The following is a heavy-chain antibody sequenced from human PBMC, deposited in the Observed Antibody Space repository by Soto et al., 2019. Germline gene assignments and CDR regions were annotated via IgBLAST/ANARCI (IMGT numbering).Heavy chain of an antibody. D-gene: IGHD3-3*01. V-gene: IGHV3-23*01. CDR3: AKVYYDFWSGYPDY. CDR2: ITFNGGST. Sequence: PGGSLRLSCAASGFTFSDSAMTWVRQTPGKGLEYVSSITFNGGSTYYADSVKGRFTISRDNSKNTLYLQMNSLRAEDTALYYCAKVYYDFWSGYPDYWGQGTLVTVSS. CDR1: GFTFSDSA. J-gene: IGHJ4*02.